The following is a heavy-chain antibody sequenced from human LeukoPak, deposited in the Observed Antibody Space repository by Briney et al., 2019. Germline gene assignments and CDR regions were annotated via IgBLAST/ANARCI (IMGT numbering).Heavy chain of an antibody. J-gene: IGHJ4*02. CDR3: AKETYYYDSSGYSDY. D-gene: IGHD3-22*01. CDR2: ISGSGRST. V-gene: IGHV3-23*01. Sequence: GGSLRLSCAASGFTFNSYAMSWVRQPPGKGLEWVSAISGSGRSTYYADSVKGRSTISRDNSKNTLYLQMTSLRAEDTAVYYCAKETYYYDSSGYSDYWGQGTLVTVSS. CDR1: GFTFNSYA.